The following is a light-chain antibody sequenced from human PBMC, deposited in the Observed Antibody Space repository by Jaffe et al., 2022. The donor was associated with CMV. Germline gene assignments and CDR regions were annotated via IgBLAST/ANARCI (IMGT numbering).Light chain of an antibody. V-gene: IGKV3-11*01. Sequence: EIVLTQSPATLSLSPGEGATLSCRASQSVSKYLAWYQQKPGRAPRLLIYDASHRATGVPDRFSGSGSGTDFTLTISSLEPEDFVVYYCQQRSNWPLTFGGGTKVEIK. CDR2: DAS. CDR1: QSVSKY. CDR3: QQRSNWPLT. J-gene: IGKJ4*01.